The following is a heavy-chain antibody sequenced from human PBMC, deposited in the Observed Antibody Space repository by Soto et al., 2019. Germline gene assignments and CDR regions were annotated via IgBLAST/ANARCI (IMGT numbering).Heavy chain of an antibody. J-gene: IGHJ4*02. CDR1: GGSISSYY. CDR3: ASTAHSSGWYSGGFDY. Sequence: SETLSLTCTVSGGSISSYYWSWIRQPPGKGLEWIGYIYYSGSTNYNPSLKSRVTISVDTSKNQFSLKLSSVTAADTAVYYCASTAHSSGWYSGGFDYWGQGTLVNVAS. CDR2: IYYSGST. V-gene: IGHV4-59*01. D-gene: IGHD6-19*01.